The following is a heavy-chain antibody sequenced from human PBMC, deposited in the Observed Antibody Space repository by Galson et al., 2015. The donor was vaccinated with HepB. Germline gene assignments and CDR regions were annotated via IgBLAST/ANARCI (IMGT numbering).Heavy chain of an antibody. CDR3: AKVGESNTIFDSSDV. J-gene: IGHJ6*04. D-gene: IGHD3-3*01. CDR2: ISGSGGST. V-gene: IGHV3-23*01. CDR1: GFTFSSYA. Sequence: SLRLSCAASGFTFSSYAMSWVRQAPGKGLEWVSGISGSGGSTYYADSVKGRFTISRDNFKNTLYLQMNSLRAEDTAVYYCAKVGESNTIFDSSDVWGKGATVTVSS.